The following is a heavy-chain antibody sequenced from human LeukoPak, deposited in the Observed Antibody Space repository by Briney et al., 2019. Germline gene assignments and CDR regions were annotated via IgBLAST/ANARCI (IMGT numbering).Heavy chain of an antibody. CDR3: ASGELDSLYYFDY. D-gene: IGHD1-1*01. CDR2: ISSSSSYI. CDR1: GFTFSSYS. J-gene: IGHJ4*02. V-gene: IGHV3-21*01. Sequence: PGGSLRLSCAASGFTFSSYSMSWVRQAPGKGLEWVSSISSSSSYIYYADSVKGRFTISIDNAKNSLYLQMNSLRAGETAVYYCASGELDSLYYFDYWGQGTLVTVSS.